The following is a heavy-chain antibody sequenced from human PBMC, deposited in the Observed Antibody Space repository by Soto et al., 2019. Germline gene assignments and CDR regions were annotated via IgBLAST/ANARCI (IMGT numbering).Heavy chain of an antibody. CDR3: ARGNGVSRDWFDP. Sequence: QVQLVQSGAEVKKPGSSVKVSCKASGGTFSSYTISWVRQAPGQGLEWMGRIIPILGISNYAQKFQGRVPINADKSTSTADMELSSLRSEDTAVYYCARGNGVSRDWFDPWGQGTLVTVSS. D-gene: IGHD2-8*01. CDR1: GGTFSSYT. V-gene: IGHV1-69*02. J-gene: IGHJ5*02. CDR2: IIPILGIS.